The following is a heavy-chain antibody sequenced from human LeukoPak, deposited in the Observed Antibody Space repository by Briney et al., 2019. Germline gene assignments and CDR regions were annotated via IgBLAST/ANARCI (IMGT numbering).Heavy chain of an antibody. D-gene: IGHD1-26*01. CDR3: ARGGGSYYIDY. V-gene: IGHV4-39*07. Sequence: SETLSLTCSVSGGSISSTSYYWGWIRQPPGKGLEWIGSIYYSGSTYYNPSLKSRVTISVDTSKNQFSLKLSSVTAADTAVYYCARGGGSYYIDYWGQGTLVTVSS. CDR2: IYYSGST. CDR1: GGSISSTSYY. J-gene: IGHJ4*02.